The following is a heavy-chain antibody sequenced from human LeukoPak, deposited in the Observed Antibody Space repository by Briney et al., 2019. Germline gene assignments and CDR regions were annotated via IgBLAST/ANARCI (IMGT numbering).Heavy chain of an antibody. V-gene: IGHV3-7*01. CDR3: ARAGAAAGYYFDY. Sequence: GGSLRLSCAASGFTFSSYWMSWVRQAPGKGLEWVANIKKDGSEKYYVDSVKGRFTISRDNAKTSLYLQMNSLRAEDTAVYYCARAGAAAGYYFDYWGQGTLVTVSS. CDR2: IKKDGSEK. D-gene: IGHD6-13*01. J-gene: IGHJ4*02. CDR1: GFTFSSYW.